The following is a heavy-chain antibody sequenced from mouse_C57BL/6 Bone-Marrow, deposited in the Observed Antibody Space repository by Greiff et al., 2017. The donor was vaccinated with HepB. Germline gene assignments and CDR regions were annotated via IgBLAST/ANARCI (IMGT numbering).Heavy chain of an antibody. CDR2: ISSGGSYT. J-gene: IGHJ2*01. D-gene: IGHD3-3*01. Sequence: EVKLVESGGDLVKPGGSLKLSCAASGFTFSSYGMSWVRQTPDKRLEWVATISSGGSYTYYPDSVKGRFTISRDNAKNTLYLQMSSLKSEDTAMYYCARRGLGPDYWGQGTTLTVSS. V-gene: IGHV5-6*01. CDR3: ARRGLGPDY. CDR1: GFTFSSYG.